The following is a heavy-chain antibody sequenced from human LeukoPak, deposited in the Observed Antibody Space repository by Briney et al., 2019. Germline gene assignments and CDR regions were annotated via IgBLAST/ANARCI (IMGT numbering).Heavy chain of an antibody. J-gene: IGHJ4*02. CDR2: ISSSGSTI. V-gene: IGHV3-48*03. Sequence: GGSLRLSCAASGFTFSSYEMNWVRQAPGKGLEWVSYISSSGSTIYYADSVKGRFTISRDNAKNSLYLQMNSLRAEDTAVYYCARDSGAISFDYWGQGTLVTVSS. CDR1: GFTFSSYE. D-gene: IGHD1-26*01. CDR3: ARDSGAISFDY.